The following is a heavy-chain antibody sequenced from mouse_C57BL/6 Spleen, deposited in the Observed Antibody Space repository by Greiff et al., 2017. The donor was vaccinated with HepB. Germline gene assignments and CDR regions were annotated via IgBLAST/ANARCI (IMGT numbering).Heavy chain of an antibody. CDR2: INPNNGGT. D-gene: IGHD2-4*01. CDR1: GYTFTDYN. CDR3: ARVGGLRREFAY. V-gene: IGHV1-18*01. Sequence: VQLKESGPELVKPGASVKIPCKASGYTFTDYNMDWVKQSHGKSLEWIGDINPNNGGTIYNQKFKGKATLTVDKSSSTAYMELRSLTSEDTAVYYCARVGGLRREFAYWGQGTLVTVSA. J-gene: IGHJ3*01.